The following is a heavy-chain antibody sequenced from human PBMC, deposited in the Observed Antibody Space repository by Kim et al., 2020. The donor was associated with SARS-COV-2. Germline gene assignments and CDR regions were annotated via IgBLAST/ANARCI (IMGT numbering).Heavy chain of an antibody. Sequence: DSVKGRFTISRDKSKNTLLLQLNSLSVEDTAIYYWARNPSGFSASHYFDYWGQGILVTVSS. CDR3: ARNPSGFSASHYFDY. D-gene: IGHD1-26*01. V-gene: IGHV3-23*01. J-gene: IGHJ4*02.